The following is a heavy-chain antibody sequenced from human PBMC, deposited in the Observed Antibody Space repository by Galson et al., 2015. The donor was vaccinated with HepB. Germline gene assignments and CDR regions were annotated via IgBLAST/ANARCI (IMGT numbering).Heavy chain of an antibody. V-gene: IGHV6-1*01. CDR2: TYYRRSKWYN. CDR1: GDSVSSNSVA. Sequence: CAISGDSVSSNSVAWNWIRQSPSRGLEWLGRTYYRRSKWYNDYAVSVKSRIIINSDTSKNQFSLHLNSVTPEDTAVYYCARALSMFFDYWGQGTLVTASS. CDR3: ARALSMFFDY. D-gene: IGHD3-10*02. J-gene: IGHJ4*02.